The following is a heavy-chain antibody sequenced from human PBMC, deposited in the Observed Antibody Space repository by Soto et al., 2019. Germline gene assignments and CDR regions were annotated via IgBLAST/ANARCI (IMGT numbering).Heavy chain of an antibody. CDR1: GGSFIGYY. CDR3: VRVRGPYCGGDSYPPTTNWFDP. V-gene: IGHV4-34*01. D-gene: IGHD2-21*02. J-gene: IGHJ5*02. CDR2: NNHSGST. Sequence: SETLSLTCAVYGGSFIGYYWNWISQPPGKGLKWIGENNHSGSTYYNPSLKSRVSISVDRSKNQCSLKLSSVTAADTAVYYCVRVRGPYCGGDSYPPTTNWFDPWRQETLVTVSS.